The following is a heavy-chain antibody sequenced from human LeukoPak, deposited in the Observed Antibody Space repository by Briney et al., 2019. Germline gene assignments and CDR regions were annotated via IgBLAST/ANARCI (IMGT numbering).Heavy chain of an antibody. D-gene: IGHD1-26*01. V-gene: IGHV1-69*02. CDR2: IIPILGIA. J-gene: IGHJ4*02. CDR3: ARVTAEFNLLWYFDY. CDR1: GGTFSSYT. Sequence: GSSVKVSCKASGGTFSSYTISWVRQAPGQGLEWMGRIIPILGIANYAQKFQGRVTITADKFTSTAYMELSSLRSEDTAVYYCARVTAEFNLLWYFDYWGQGTLVTVSS.